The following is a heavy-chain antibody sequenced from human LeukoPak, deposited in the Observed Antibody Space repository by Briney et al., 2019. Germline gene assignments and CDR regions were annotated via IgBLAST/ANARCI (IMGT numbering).Heavy chain of an antibody. D-gene: IGHD3-10*01. CDR2: ISWNSRSI. J-gene: IGHJ4*02. CDR1: GFTFDDYA. CDR3: ARAKPKNMVRGLIMRRESRYYFDY. V-gene: IGHV3-9*01. Sequence: GGSLRLSCAASGFTFDDYAMHWVRQAPGKGLEWVSGISWNSRSIGYADSVKGRFTISRDNSKNTLYIQMNSLRAEDTAVYYCARAKPKNMVRGLIMRRESRYYFDYWGQGTLVTVSS.